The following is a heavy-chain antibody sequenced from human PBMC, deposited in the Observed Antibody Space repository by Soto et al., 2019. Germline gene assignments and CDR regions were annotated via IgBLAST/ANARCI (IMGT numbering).Heavy chain of an antibody. CDR2: ISYDGSNK. D-gene: IGHD6-6*01. V-gene: IGHV3-30*18. CDR3: AKRRVLEYSSSSFDY. CDR1: GFTFSSYG. J-gene: IGHJ4*02. Sequence: GGSLRLSCAASGFTFSSYGMHWVRQAPGKGPEWVAVISYDGSNKYYADSAKGRFTISRDNSKNTLYLQMNSLRAEDTAVYYCAKRRVLEYSSSSFDYWGQGTLVTVSS.